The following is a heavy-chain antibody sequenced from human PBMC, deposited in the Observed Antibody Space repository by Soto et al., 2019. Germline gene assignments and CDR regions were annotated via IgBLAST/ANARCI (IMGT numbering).Heavy chain of an antibody. Sequence: SETLSLTCAVYGGSFRGYIWSWIRQPPGKGLEWIGEINRSGSTNYNPSLKSRVTISVDTSKNQFSLNLSSVTAADTAMYYCVRLGGVPRLDPWGQGTLVTVSS. D-gene: IGHD3-16*01. CDR3: VRLGGVPRLDP. J-gene: IGHJ5*02. V-gene: IGHV4-34*01. CDR1: GGSFRGYI. CDR2: INRSGST.